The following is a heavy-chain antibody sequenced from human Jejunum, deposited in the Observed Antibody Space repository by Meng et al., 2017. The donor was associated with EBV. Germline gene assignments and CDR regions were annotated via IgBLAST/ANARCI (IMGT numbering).Heavy chain of an antibody. D-gene: IGHD5-12*01. J-gene: IGHJ5*02. Sequence: WGAGVFESSSALSPTWCVNGGSFSGYYWTWIRQPPGKGLEWIGEINHGDRTNYNPSLKSRVTVSVDTSKNQFSLRLTSVTDADTAVYYCARVAYDEAFAGWFDPWGQGTLVTVSS. CDR2: INHGDRT. CDR3: ARVAYDEAFAGWFDP. CDR1: GGSFSGYY. V-gene: IGHV4-34*01.